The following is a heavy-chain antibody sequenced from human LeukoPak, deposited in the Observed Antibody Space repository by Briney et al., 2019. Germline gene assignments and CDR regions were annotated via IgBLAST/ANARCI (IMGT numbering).Heavy chain of an antibody. J-gene: IGHJ4*02. Sequence: SETLSLTCAVYGGSFSGYYWSWIRQPPGKGLEWIGEINHSGSTNYNPSLKSRVTISVDTSKNQFSPKLSSVTAADTAVYYCARGYQLLYDYFDYWGQGTLVTVSS. V-gene: IGHV4-34*01. D-gene: IGHD2-2*02. CDR1: GGSFSGYY. CDR2: INHSGST. CDR3: ARGYQLLYDYFDY.